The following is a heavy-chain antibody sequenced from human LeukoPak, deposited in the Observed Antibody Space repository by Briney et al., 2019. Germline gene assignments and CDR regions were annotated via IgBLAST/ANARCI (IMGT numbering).Heavy chain of an antibody. V-gene: IGHV3-15*01. J-gene: IGHJ3*02. CDR1: GFTFSNAW. CDR2: IKSKTDGGTT. D-gene: IGHD2-2*01. Sequence: GGSLRLSCAASGFTFSNAWISWVRQAPGKGLEWVGRIKSKTDGGTTDYAAPVKGRFTISRDDSKNTLYLQMNSLKTEDTAVYYCTTDDVVVPAALREAFDIWGQGTMVTVSS. CDR3: TTDDVVVPAALREAFDI.